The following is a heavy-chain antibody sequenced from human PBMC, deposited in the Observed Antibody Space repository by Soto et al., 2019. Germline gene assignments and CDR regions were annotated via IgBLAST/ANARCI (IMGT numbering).Heavy chain of an antibody. CDR1: GGSISSGGYY. CDR2: IYYSGST. J-gene: IGHJ6*02. V-gene: IGHV4-31*03. Sequence: SETLSLTCTVSGGSISSGGYYWSWIRQHPGKGLEWIGYIYYSGSTYYNPSLKSRVTISVDTSKNQFSLKLSSVTAADTAVYYCARDRSGYDPGVKNYCYYGMDVWGQGTTVTVSS. D-gene: IGHD5-12*01. CDR3: ARDRSGYDPGVKNYCYYGMDV.